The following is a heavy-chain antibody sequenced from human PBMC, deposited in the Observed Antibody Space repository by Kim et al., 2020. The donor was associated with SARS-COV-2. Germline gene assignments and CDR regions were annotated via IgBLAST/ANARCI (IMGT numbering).Heavy chain of an antibody. CDR1: GASVSTSSNH. D-gene: IGHD6-19*01. CDR3: ATTISGWYSNWFDP. Sequence: SETLSLTCTVSGASVSTSSNHWAWIRQPPGKGLEWIATISHGGSSSYHPSLSSRVTVSLDTSKNHFSLKLTSVTSADTAVYYCATTISGWYSNWFDPWG. V-gene: IGHV4-39*02. J-gene: IGHJ5*02. CDR2: ISHGGSS.